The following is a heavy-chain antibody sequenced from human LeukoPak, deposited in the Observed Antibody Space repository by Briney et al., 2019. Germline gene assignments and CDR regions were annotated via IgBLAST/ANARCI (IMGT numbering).Heavy chain of an antibody. CDR3: ARGERYDGGFDY. Sequence: ASVTVSCKASGYTFTSYDINWVRQAPGQGLEWMGWMNPNSGNTGYAQKFQGRVTMTRNTSISTAYMELSSLRSEDTAVHYCARGERYDGGFDYWGQGTLVTVSS. CDR2: MNPNSGNT. CDR1: GYTFTSYD. J-gene: IGHJ4*02. D-gene: IGHD3-16*01. V-gene: IGHV1-8*01.